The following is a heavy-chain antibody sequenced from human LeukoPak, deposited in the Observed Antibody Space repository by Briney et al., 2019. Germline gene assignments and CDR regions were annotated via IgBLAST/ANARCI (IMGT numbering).Heavy chain of an antibody. CDR3: ARRKTASGPYDY. CDR1: GFTLNSYS. V-gene: IGHV3-74*01. Sequence: GGSLRLSCAASGFTLNSYSMHWVRQAPGKGLVWVSRIYGDGSDASYADSVKGRFTISRDNAKNTLYLGMNSLRAEDTAVYYCARRKTASGPYDYWGQGTLVTVSS. D-gene: IGHD1-26*01. J-gene: IGHJ4*02. CDR2: IYGDGSDA.